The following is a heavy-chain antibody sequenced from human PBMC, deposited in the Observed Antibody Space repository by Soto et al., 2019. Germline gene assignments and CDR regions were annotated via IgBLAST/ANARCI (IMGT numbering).Heavy chain of an antibody. CDR1: GFTFSTYA. CDR2: ISYDGSNK. Sequence: GGSLRLSCAASGFTFSTYAMHWVRQAPGKGLEWGAVISYDGSNKYYADSVKGRFTISRDNSKNTLYLQMNSLRTEDTAVYYCARETEAFDIWGQGTMVTVSS. V-gene: IGHV3-30-3*01. CDR3: ARETEAFDI. J-gene: IGHJ3*02.